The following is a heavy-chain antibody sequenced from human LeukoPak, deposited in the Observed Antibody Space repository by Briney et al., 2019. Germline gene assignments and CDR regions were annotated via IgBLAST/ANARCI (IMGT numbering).Heavy chain of an antibody. CDR1: GFTFSSYG. CDR2: IRYDGSNK. CDR3: AKDQGRRGYSYGPLDY. D-gene: IGHD5-18*01. Sequence: GGSLRPSCAASGFTFSSYGMHWVRQAPGKGLEWVAFIRYDGSNKYYADSVKGRFTISRDNSKNTLYLQMNSLRAEDTAVYYCAKDQGRRGYSYGPLDYWGQGTLVTVSS. J-gene: IGHJ4*02. V-gene: IGHV3-30*02.